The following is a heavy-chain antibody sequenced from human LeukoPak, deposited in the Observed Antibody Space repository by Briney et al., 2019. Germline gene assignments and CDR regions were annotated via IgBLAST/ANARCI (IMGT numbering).Heavy chain of an antibody. V-gene: IGHV3-11*01. Sequence: SGGSLRLSCAASGFTVSSNYMSWIRQAPGKGLEWVSYISSSGSTIYYADSVKGRFTISRDNAKNSLYLQMNSLRAEDTAVYYCARGGFDGDYGPFDYWGQGTLVTVSS. CDR3: ARGGFDGDYGPFDY. CDR2: ISSSGSTI. D-gene: IGHD4-17*01. J-gene: IGHJ4*02. CDR1: GFTVSSNY.